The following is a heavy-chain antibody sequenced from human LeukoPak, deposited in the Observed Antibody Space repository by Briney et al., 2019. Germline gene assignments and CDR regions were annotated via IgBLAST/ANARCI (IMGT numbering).Heavy chain of an antibody. CDR1: GGTFSSYA. CDR2: IIPMFGTP. Sequence: ASVKVSCKASGGTFSSYAINWVRQAPGQGLEWRGGIIPMFGTPNYAQKFQGRGTITADESTSTAYMELSSLRSEDTAVYYCATTPGKLWFGELSRWGQGALVTVSS. J-gene: IGHJ4*02. CDR3: ATTPGKLWFGELSR. V-gene: IGHV1-69*13. D-gene: IGHD3-10*01.